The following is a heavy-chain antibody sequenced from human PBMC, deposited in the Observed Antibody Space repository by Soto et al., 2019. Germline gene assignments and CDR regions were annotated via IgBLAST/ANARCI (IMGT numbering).Heavy chain of an antibody. CDR2: IRSKAFGGTT. J-gene: IGHJ4*02. Sequence: PGGSLRLSCTTSGFIFGDYAMSWFRQAPGKGLEWVSFIRSKAFGGTTEHAASVKGRFTISRDDSKGIAYLQMNSLRSDDTAVYYCSRVSNLYASGSYIAAVWGQGILVTVSS. V-gene: IGHV3-49*03. CDR1: GFIFGDYA. CDR3: SRVSNLYASGSYIAAV. D-gene: IGHD3-10*01.